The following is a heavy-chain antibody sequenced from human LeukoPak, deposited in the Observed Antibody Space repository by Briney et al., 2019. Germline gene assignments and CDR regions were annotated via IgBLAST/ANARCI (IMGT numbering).Heavy chain of an antibody. D-gene: IGHD6-13*01. CDR1: GFTFNSYW. V-gene: IGHV3-74*01. CDR2: INNDGSTT. CDR3: ARGYSSSWYNWLDP. J-gene: IGHJ5*02. Sequence: GGSLRLSCAASGFTFNSYWMHWVRQAPGKGLVWVSQINNDGSTTRYADSVKGRFTISRDNAENTLYLQMNSLRAEDAAVYYCARGYSSSWYNWLDPWGQGTLVTVSS.